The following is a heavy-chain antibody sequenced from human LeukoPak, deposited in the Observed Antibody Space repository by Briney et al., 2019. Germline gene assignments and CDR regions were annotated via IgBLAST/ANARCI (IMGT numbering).Heavy chain of an antibody. Sequence: ASVTVSCKGSGYTFSSYGISWVRQAPGQGLEWMGWISTYNGNTNYAQKLQGRVTMTTDTSTSTAYMELSSLRSDHTAVYYCARVDEDGFDYWGQGTLVTVSS. V-gene: IGHV1-18*01. CDR1: GYTFSSYG. J-gene: IGHJ4*02. CDR3: ARVDEDGFDY. CDR2: ISTYNGNT.